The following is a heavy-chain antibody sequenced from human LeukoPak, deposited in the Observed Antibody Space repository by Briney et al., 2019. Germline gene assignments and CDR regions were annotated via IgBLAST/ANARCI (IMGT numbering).Heavy chain of an antibody. CDR3: ASRFDFWSGPPGGMDV. CDR1: GYTFINYG. V-gene: IGHV1-18*01. CDR2: ISAFNGNT. J-gene: IGHJ6*02. Sequence: ASVKVSCKAPGYTFINYGISWVRQAPGQGLEWMGWISAFNGNTNYAQKLQDRVTMTTDTSTSTAYMELRSLRSDDTAVYYCASRFDFWSGPPGGMDVWGQGTTVTVSS. D-gene: IGHD3-3*01.